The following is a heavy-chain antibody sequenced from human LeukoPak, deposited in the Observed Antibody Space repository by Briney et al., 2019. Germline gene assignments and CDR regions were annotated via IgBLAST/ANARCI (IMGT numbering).Heavy chain of an antibody. CDR1: SGSISNSSFF. J-gene: IGHJ5*02. D-gene: IGHD2-15*01. Sequence: SETLSLTCTVSSGSISNSSFFWAWIRQPPGKGLEWIGEIYHSGSTNYNPSLKSRVTISVDKSKNQFSLKLSSVTAADTAVYYCAREKCSGGSCYSSSWFDPWGQGTLVTVSS. CDR3: AREKCSGGSCYSSSWFDP. CDR2: IYHSGST. V-gene: IGHV4-39*07.